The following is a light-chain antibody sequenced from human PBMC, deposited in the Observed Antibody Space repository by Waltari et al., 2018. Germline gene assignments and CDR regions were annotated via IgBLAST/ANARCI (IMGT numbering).Light chain of an antibody. CDR1: QSISSY. CDR2: AAS. J-gene: IGKJ2*01. CDR3: QQSYSTPYT. V-gene: IGKV1-39*01. Sequence: DIQMTQSPSSLSASVGDRVTIPCRASQSISSYLNWYQHKPGKAPKLLIYAASSLQSGVPSRFSDSGSGTEFTLTISSLQPEDFATYYCQQSYSTPYTFGQGTKLEIK.